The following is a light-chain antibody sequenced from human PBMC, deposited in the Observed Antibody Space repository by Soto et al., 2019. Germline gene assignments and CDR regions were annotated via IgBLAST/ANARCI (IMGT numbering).Light chain of an antibody. CDR1: ENVRTF. CDR3: QQHSHWPPWT. Sequence: VLTQKKATLSLSPGERATLSCRASENVRTFVDWYQQKPGQAPRLLIYGASNRATGIPARFSGSGSGTDFTLTISNLEPEDFAVYYCQQHSHWPPWTFGQGTKVDI. CDR2: GAS. J-gene: IGKJ1*01. V-gene: IGKV3-11*01.